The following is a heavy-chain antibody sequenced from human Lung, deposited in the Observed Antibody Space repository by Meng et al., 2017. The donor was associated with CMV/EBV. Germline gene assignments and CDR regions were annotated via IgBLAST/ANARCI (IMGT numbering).Heavy chain of an antibody. CDR2: IYYSGST. Sequence: SXTXSLXCTVSGGSISSSSYYWGWIRQPPGKGLEWIGSIYYSGSTYYNPSLKSRVTISVDTSKNQFSLKLSSVTAADTAVYYCAREDYRSLYFDYWGQGTLVTVSS. J-gene: IGHJ4*02. CDR1: GGSISSSSYY. D-gene: IGHD3-16*02. CDR3: AREDYRSLYFDY. V-gene: IGHV4-39*02.